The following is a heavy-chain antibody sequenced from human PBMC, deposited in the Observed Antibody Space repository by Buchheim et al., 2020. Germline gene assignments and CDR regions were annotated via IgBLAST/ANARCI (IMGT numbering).Heavy chain of an antibody. CDR3: ARRIGYCSSTSCYSVWFDP. Sequence: EVQLVQSGAEVKKPGESLRISCKGSGYSFTSYWIGWVRQMPGKGLEWMGIIYPGDSDTRYSPSFQGQVTISADKSISTAYPQWSSLKASDTAMYYCARRIGYCSSTSCYSVWFDPWGQGTL. V-gene: IGHV5-51*01. D-gene: IGHD2-2*01. CDR1: GYSFTSYW. J-gene: IGHJ5*02. CDR2: IYPGDSDT.